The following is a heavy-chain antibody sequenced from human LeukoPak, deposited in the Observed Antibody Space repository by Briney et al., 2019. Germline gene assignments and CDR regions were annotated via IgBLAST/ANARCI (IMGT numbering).Heavy chain of an antibody. Sequence: GGFLRLSCAASGFTFSSYGMHWVRQAPGKGLEWVAVIWYDGSNKYYADSVKGRFTISRDNSKNTLYLQMNSLRAEDTAVYYCARDPEGYCSGGSCLGYYFDYWGQGTLVTVSS. D-gene: IGHD2-15*01. V-gene: IGHV3-33*01. CDR1: GFTFSSYG. CDR3: ARDPEGYCSGGSCLGYYFDY. CDR2: IWYDGSNK. J-gene: IGHJ4*02.